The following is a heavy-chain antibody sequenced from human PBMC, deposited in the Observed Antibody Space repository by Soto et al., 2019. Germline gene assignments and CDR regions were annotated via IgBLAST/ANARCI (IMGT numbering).Heavy chain of an antibody. CDR3: AKDDIYDFWSGLPTYGMDV. D-gene: IGHD3-3*01. J-gene: IGHJ6*02. V-gene: IGHV3-23*01. CDR1: GFTFSSYA. Sequence: GGSLRLSCAASGFTFSSYAMSWVRQAPGKGLEWVSAISGSGGSTYYADSVKGRFTISRDNSKNTLYLQMNSLRAEDTAVYYCAKDDIYDFWSGLPTYGMDVWGQGTTVTVSS. CDR2: ISGSGGST.